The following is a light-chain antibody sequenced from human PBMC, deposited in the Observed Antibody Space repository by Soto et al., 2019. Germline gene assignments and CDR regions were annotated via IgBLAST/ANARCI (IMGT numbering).Light chain of an antibody. CDR2: GVS. CDR3: QQSYSTPIT. Sequence: DIQMTKSPSSLSASVGDKVTITCRASQSISSSLNWYQQKSGKAPNLLIYGVSRLQGGVPSRFSGSGSGTDFTLSISSLQPEDFATYYCQQSYSTPITFGQGTRLEI. J-gene: IGKJ5*01. CDR1: QSISSS. V-gene: IGKV1-39*01.